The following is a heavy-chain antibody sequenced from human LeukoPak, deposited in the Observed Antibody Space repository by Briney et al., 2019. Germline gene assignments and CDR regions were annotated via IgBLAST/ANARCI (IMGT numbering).Heavy chain of an antibody. D-gene: IGHD6-19*01. Sequence: GGSLRLSCAASGFTFSSYGMDWVRQAPGKGLEWLANIREDESEINYVDSVKGRFTISRDNARNSLYLQMTSLRPEDTAVYYCARPHSSGWYWFDPWGQGTLVTVSS. J-gene: IGHJ5*02. CDR3: ARPHSSGWYWFDP. CDR2: IREDESEI. CDR1: GFTFSSYG. V-gene: IGHV3-7*01.